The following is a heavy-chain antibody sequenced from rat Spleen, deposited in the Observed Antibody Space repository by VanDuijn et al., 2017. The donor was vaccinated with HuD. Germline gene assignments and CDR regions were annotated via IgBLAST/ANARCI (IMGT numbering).Heavy chain of an antibody. V-gene: IGHV2S12*01. Sequence: QVQLKESGPGLVQPSQTLSLTCTVSGFSLTNYGVSWVRQPPGKGLEWIAAISSGGSPYYNSALKSRLSISRDTSKSQVFLKRNSLQTEDTATYFCTRESLPGFNSHWFVSWGQGTLVTVSS. J-gene: IGHJ3*01. CDR1: GFSLTNYG. CDR2: ISSGGSP. CDR3: TRESLPGFNSHWFVS. D-gene: IGHD1-4*01.